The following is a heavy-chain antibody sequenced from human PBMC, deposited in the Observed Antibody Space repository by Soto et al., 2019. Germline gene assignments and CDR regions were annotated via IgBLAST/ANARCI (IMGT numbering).Heavy chain of an antibody. CDR3: AESSNTAMDAFDI. CDR2: IYYSGST. V-gene: IGHV4-39*01. D-gene: IGHD5-18*01. J-gene: IGHJ3*02. Sequence: SETLSLTCTVSGGSISSSSYYWGWIRQPPGKGLEWIGSIYYSGSTYYNPSLKTRVTISVDTPKNQFSQKLSSVPAADTAVYYCAESSNTAMDAFDIWGQGTMVTVSS. CDR1: GGSISSSSYY.